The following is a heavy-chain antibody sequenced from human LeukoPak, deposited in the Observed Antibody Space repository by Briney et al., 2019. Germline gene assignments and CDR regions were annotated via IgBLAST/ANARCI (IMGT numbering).Heavy chain of an antibody. D-gene: IGHD6-19*01. CDR1: GFSLKSAW. CDR2: IKTKTDGGTI. Sequence: GESLRLSCAASGFSLKSAWMNWVRQAPGKGLEWVGRIKTKTDGGTIDFAAPVKGRFTISRDDSNNTLYLQMNSLKTEDTAVYYCTTDLIVVAGTIVAYWGQGTLVTVSS. J-gene: IGHJ4*02. CDR3: TTDLIVVAGTIVAY. V-gene: IGHV3-15*01.